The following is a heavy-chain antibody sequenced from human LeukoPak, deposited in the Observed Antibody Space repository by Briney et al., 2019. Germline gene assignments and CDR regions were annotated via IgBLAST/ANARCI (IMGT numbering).Heavy chain of an antibody. CDR1: GYTFTGYY. V-gene: IGHV1-2*02. D-gene: IGHD3-3*01. CDR2: INPNSGGT. CDR3: ATSITIFGVVTHNWFDP. J-gene: IGHJ5*02. Sequence: ASVKVSCKASGYTFTGYYMHWVRQAPGQGLEWMGWINPNSGGTNYAQKFQGSVTMTRDTSISTAYMELSRLRSDDTAVYYCATSITIFGVVTHNWFDPWGQGTLVTVSS.